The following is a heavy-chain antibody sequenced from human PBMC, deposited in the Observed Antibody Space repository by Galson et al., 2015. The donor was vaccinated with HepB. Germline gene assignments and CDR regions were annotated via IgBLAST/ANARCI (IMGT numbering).Heavy chain of an antibody. V-gene: IGHV1-69*04. CDR1: GGTFSSYA. J-gene: IGHJ2*01. Sequence: SVTVSCKASGGTFSSYAISWVRQAPGQGLEWMGRIIPILGIANYAQKFQGRVTITADKSTSTAYMELSSLRSEDTAVYYCARADSYSGSYDWYFDLWGRGTLVTVSS. CDR2: IIPILGIA. D-gene: IGHD1-26*01. CDR3: ARADSYSGSYDWYFDL.